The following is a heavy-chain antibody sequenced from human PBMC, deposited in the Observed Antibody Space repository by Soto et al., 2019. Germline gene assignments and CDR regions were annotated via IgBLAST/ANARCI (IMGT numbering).Heavy chain of an antibody. D-gene: IGHD3-16*01. V-gene: IGHV1-69*01. Sequence: QVQLVQSGTEMRKPGSSVRVSCKASGGTFSRHTISWVRQAPGQGLEWMGGIIPMFGTSNYAQKFQGRVTITADESTSTVYMELRSLISEDSAIYYCARGWGYETTDYYYAFWGQGTLLIVSS. CDR2: IIPMFGTS. CDR3: ARGWGYETTDYYYAF. CDR1: GGTFSRHT. J-gene: IGHJ4*02.